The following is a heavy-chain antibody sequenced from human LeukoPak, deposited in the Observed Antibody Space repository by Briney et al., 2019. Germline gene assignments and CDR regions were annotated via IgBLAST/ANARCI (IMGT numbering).Heavy chain of an antibody. D-gene: IGHD3-22*01. Sequence: GASVKVSCTASGYTFTSYGISWVRQAPGQGLEWMGWINANTGNPTYAQGFTGRFVFSLDTSVSTAYLQISSLKAEDTAVYYCARGAHYYDSRGSSQSWGQGTLVTVSS. CDR2: INANTGNP. J-gene: IGHJ5*02. CDR1: GYTFTSYG. CDR3: ARGAHYYDSRGSSQS. V-gene: IGHV7-4-1*02.